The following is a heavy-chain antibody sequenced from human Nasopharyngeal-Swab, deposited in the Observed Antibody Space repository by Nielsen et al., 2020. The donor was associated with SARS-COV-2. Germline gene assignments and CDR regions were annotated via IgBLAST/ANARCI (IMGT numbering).Heavy chain of an antibody. CDR3: AAERDFWSGYYFY. CDR1: VYTFTGYY. Sequence: ASVKVSCKASVYTFTGYYMHWVRQAPGQGLEWMGRINPNSGGTNYAQKFQGRVTMTRDTSISTAYMELSRLRSDDTAVYYCAAERDFWSGYYFYWGQGTLVTVSS. V-gene: IGHV1-2*06. D-gene: IGHD3-3*01. CDR2: INPNSGGT. J-gene: IGHJ4*02.